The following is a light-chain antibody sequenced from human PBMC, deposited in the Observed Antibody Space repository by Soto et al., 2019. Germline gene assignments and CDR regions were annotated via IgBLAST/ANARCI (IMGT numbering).Light chain of an antibody. V-gene: IGKV3-15*01. CDR2: DVS. Sequence: EIAVTQSKATLSVSPGERATVPCRASQSVTTNFAWYQQKSGQSPRLLIYDVSIRATGVPARFSATGSETDFTLTISGLQSEDSAVYFCQQYNNWPFSFGQGTRLEIK. CDR1: QSVTTN. J-gene: IGKJ5*01. CDR3: QQYNNWPFS.